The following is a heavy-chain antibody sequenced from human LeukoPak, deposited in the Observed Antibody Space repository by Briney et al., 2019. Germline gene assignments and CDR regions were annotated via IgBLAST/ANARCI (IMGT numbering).Heavy chain of an antibody. V-gene: IGHV3-11*04. J-gene: IGHJ6*03. CDR2: ISNSGETI. D-gene: IGHD1-26*01. CDR3: ASGSYYYYYYMDV. CDR1: GFTFSDYY. Sequence: GGSLRLSCAASGFTFSDYYMSWIRQAPGKGLECVSYISNSGETIYYADSVKGRFTISRDNAKNSLFVQMNSLRAEDTAVYYCASGSYYYYYYMDVWGKGTTVTISS.